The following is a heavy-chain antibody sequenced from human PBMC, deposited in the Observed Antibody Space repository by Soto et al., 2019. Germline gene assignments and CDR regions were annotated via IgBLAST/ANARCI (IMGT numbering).Heavy chain of an antibody. V-gene: IGHV3-23*01. J-gene: IGHJ1*01. CDR3: ARGPRTQLWLPFAH. CDR1: GFTFSIYA. CDR2: MSRTGDNT. Sequence: GGSLRLSCAASGFTFSIYAMTWVRQSPGKGLEWVSSMSRTGDNTYYADSVKGRFTISRDNSKNTLYLQLASLRPDDTAIYYCARGPRTQLWLPFAHWGQGTLVTVSS. D-gene: IGHD2-21*01.